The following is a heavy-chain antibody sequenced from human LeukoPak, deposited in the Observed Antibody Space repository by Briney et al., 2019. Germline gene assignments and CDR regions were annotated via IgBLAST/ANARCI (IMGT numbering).Heavy chain of an antibody. CDR1: GFTFSSYW. Sequence: GGSLRLSCAASGFTFSSYWMSWVRQAPGEGLEWVANIKQDGSEKYYVDSVKGRFTISRDNAKNSLYLQMNSLRAEDTAVYYCARARRSSSSEFFDYWGQGTLVTVSS. CDR3: ARARRSSSSEFFDY. CDR2: IKQDGSEK. J-gene: IGHJ4*02. D-gene: IGHD6-6*01. V-gene: IGHV3-7*01.